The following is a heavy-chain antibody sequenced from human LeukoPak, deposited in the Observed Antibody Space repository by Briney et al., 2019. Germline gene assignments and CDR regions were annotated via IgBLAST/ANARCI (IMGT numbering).Heavy chain of an antibody. V-gene: IGHV3-7*01. J-gene: IGHJ4*02. CDR1: GFTFSSYW. D-gene: IGHD6-13*01. Sequence: GGSLRLSCAASGFTFSSYWMNWVRQAPGKGLEWVANIRQDGSEKNYVGSVKGRFTISRDNAKNSLYLQMNSVRAEDRAVYYCSREGRGSSWSHWGQGTLVTVSS. CDR2: IRQDGSEK. CDR3: SREGRGSSWSH.